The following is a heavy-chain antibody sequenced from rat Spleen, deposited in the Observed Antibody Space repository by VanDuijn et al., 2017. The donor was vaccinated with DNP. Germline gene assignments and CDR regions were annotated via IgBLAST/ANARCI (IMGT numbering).Heavy chain of an antibody. CDR1: GFTFRDYY. CDR2: ISYDGGST. Sequence: EVQLVESGGGLVQPGRSLKLSCAASGFTFRDYYMAWVRQAPAKGLEWVAYISYDGGSTYNGDSVKGRFTIFRDNAKSTLFLQMNSLRSEDMATYYCVRWYNSGYYFDYWGQGVMVTVSS. CDR3: VRWYNSGYYFDY. J-gene: IGHJ2*01. D-gene: IGHD4-3*01. V-gene: IGHV5-22*01.